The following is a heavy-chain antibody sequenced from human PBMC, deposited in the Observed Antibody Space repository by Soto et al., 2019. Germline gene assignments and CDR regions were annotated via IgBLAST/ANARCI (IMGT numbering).Heavy chain of an antibody. V-gene: IGHV4-59*01. CDR2: IYYSGST. D-gene: IGHD2-15*01. CDR3: ARAFCSGGSCYNFAY. J-gene: IGHJ4*02. CDR1: GGSISSYY. Sequence: SETLSLTCTVSGGSISSYYWSWIRQPPGKGLEWIGYIYYSGSTNYNPSLKSRVTMSVDTSKNQFSLKLSSVTAADTAVYYCARAFCSGGSCYNFAYSGQRTLVTVSS.